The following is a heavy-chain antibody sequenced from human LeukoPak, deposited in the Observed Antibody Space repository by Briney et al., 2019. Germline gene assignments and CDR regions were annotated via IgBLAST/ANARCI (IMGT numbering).Heavy chain of an antibody. Sequence: ASVKVSCKASGYTFTVYYMHWVRQAPGQGLEWMGWINPNSGGTNYAQKFQGRVTMTRDTSISTAYMELSRLRSDDTAVYYCARVRDSSSWSFDYWGQGTLVTVSS. J-gene: IGHJ4*02. D-gene: IGHD6-13*01. CDR2: INPNSGGT. CDR1: GYTFTVYY. V-gene: IGHV1-2*02. CDR3: ARVRDSSSWSFDY.